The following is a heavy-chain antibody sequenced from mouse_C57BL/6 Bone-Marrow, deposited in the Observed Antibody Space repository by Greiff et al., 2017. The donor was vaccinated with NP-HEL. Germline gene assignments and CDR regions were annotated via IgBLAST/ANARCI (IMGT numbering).Heavy chain of an antibody. CDR2: IYPRSGNT. D-gene: IGHD1-1*01. CDR1: GYTFTSYG. V-gene: IGHV1-81*01. Sequence: QVQLQQSGAELARPGASVKLSCKASGYTFTSYGISWVKQRTGQGLEWIGEIYPRSGNTYYNEKFKGNATLTADKSSSTAYMELRSLTSGDSAVYFCAREKDYYYGSSSYYYAMDYWGQGTSVTVSS. J-gene: IGHJ4*01. CDR3: AREKDYYYGSSSYYYAMDY.